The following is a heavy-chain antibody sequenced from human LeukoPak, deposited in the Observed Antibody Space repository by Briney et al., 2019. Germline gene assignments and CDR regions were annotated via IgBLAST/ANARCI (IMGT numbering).Heavy chain of an antibody. CDR3: ARKVRGYYLYFDY. CDR1: GGSISSGGYS. CDR2: INHSGST. Sequence: SETLSLTCAVSGGSISSGGYSWSWIRQPPGKGLEWIGEINHSGSTNYNPSLKSRVTISVDTSKNQFSLKLSSVTAADTAVYYCARKVRGYYLYFDYWGQGTLVTVSS. V-gene: IGHV4-30-2*01. D-gene: IGHD3-22*01. J-gene: IGHJ4*02.